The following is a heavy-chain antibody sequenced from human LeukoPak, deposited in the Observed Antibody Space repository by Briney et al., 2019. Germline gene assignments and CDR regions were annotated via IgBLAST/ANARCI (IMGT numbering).Heavy chain of an antibody. J-gene: IGHJ5*02. CDR1: GGSISSGGYY. Sequence: TLSLTCTVSGGSISSGGYYWSWIRQHPGKGLEWIGYIYHSGSTYYNPSLKSRVTISVDRSKNQFSLKLGSVTAADTAVYYCASGAAAGMGATPPYWFDPWGQGTLVTVSS. V-gene: IGHV4-31*03. D-gene: IGHD6-13*01. CDR2: IYHSGST. CDR3: ASGAAAGMGATPPYWFDP.